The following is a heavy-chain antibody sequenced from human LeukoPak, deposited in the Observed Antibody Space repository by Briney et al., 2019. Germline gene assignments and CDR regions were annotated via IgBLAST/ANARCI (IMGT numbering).Heavy chain of an antibody. V-gene: IGHV3-30*02. J-gene: IGHJ4*02. Sequence: SGGSLRLSCAASGFTFSSYGMHWVRQAPGKGLEWVAFIRYDGSNKYYADSVKGRLTISRDNSKNTLYLQMNSLRAEDTAVYYCAKTTGGHFDYWGQGTLVTVSS. D-gene: IGHD1-14*01. CDR3: AKTTGGHFDY. CDR1: GFTFSSYG. CDR2: IRYDGSNK.